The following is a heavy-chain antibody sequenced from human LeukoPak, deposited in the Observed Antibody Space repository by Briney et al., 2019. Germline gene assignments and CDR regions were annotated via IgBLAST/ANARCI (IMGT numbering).Heavy chain of an antibody. D-gene: IGHD3-22*01. Sequence: SETLSLTCAVYGGSFSGYYWSWIRQPPGKGLEWIGEINHSGSTNYNPSLKSRVTISVDTSKNQFSLKLSSVTAADTAVYYCASIIRDDYYDSTDLDYWGQGTLVTVSS. J-gene: IGHJ4*02. CDR2: INHSGST. CDR3: ASIIRDDYYDSTDLDY. CDR1: GGSFSGYY. V-gene: IGHV4-34*01.